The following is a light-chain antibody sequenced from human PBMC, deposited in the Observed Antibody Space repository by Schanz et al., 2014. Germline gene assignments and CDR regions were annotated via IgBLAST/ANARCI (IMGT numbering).Light chain of an antibody. V-gene: IGKV3D-20*02. CDR3: QQRGNWPPT. CDR1: QRVNTN. J-gene: IGKJ4*01. Sequence: EIVLTQSPGALSLSPGERATFSCRASQRVNTNFLAWYQQKPGQAPRLLIYGASTRATGIPARFSGSGSGTEFTLTISSLEPEDFAVYYCQQRGNWPPTFGGGTKVEI. CDR2: GAS.